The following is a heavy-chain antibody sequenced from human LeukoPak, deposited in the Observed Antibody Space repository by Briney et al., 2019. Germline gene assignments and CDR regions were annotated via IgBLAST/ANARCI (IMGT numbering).Heavy chain of an antibody. Sequence: GGSLRLSCAASGFTLSTYGMHWVRQAPGKGLEWVAFIRYDGSNKYYADSVKGRFTISRDNSKNTLYLQMNSLRAEDTAVYFCAKDKDPWKSTSISDFEYWGQGTLVTVSS. D-gene: IGHD1-1*01. V-gene: IGHV3-30*02. CDR3: AKDKDPWKSTSISDFEY. CDR2: IRYDGSNK. J-gene: IGHJ4*02. CDR1: GFTLSTYG.